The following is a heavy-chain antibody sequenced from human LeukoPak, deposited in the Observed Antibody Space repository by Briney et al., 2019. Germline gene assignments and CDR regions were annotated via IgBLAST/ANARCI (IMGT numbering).Heavy chain of an antibody. V-gene: IGHV3-7*01. CDR2: IKQDGSEK. Sequence: AGGSLRLSCAASGFTFSSYWMSWVRQAPGKGLEWVANIKQDGSEKYYVDSVKGRFTISRDNAKNSLYLQMNSLRAEDTAVYYCARGVREVDILTGILYYGMDVWGQGTTVTVSS. D-gene: IGHD3-9*01. J-gene: IGHJ6*02. CDR3: ARGVREVDILTGILYYGMDV. CDR1: GFTFSSYW.